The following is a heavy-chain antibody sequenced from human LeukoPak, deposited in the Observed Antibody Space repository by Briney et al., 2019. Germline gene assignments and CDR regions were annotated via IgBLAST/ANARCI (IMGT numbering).Heavy chain of an antibody. CDR1: GFTFSSYW. CDR3: AREVYSSGWSSFDY. J-gene: IGHJ4*02. Sequence: GGSLRLSCAASGFTFSSYWMHWVRQAPGKGLAWVSRINSDGSSTIHADSVKGRFTISRDNAKNTLYLQMNSPRAEDTAVYYCAREVYSSGWSSFDYWGQGTLVTVSS. D-gene: IGHD6-19*01. CDR2: INSDGSST. V-gene: IGHV3-74*01.